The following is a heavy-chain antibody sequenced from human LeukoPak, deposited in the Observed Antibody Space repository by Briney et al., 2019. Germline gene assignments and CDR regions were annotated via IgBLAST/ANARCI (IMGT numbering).Heavy chain of an antibody. CDR1: GCTFSPYA. CDR2: ISGSSRHI. D-gene: IGHD5-24*01. CDR3: ARDADPRDGYNYGDAFHI. V-gene: IGHV3-21*01. J-gene: IGHJ3*02. Sequence: GGCLRLSCADSGCTFSPYAMNWVRQAPGGGRGWVSSISGSSRHIYYADLVEGRFTISRNNTKNSLYLQPNSLRAEDTAVYYCARDADPRDGYNYGDAFHIWGQGTMVTVSS.